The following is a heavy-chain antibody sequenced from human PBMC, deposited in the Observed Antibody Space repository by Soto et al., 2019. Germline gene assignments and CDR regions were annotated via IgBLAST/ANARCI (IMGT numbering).Heavy chain of an antibody. CDR1: GGSFSSYA. J-gene: IGHJ5*02. Sequence: GASVKVSCEACGGSFSSYAISWVRQAPGQGLEWMGGIIPIFGTANYAQKFQGRVTITADESTSTAYMELSSLRSEDTAVYYCASISGSYGSDPWGQGTLVTVSS. D-gene: IGHD1-26*01. CDR2: IIPIFGTA. V-gene: IGHV1-69*13. CDR3: ASISGSYGSDP.